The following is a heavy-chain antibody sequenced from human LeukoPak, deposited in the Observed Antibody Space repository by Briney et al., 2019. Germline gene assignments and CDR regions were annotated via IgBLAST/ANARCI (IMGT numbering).Heavy chain of an antibody. CDR1: GYTFTSYD. D-gene: IGHD6-13*01. Sequence: ASVKVSCKASGYTFTSYDINWVRQATGQGLEWMGWMNPNSGNTGYAQKFQGRVTMTRNTSISTAYMELSSLRPEDTAVYYCASQSIAAAKTDDYWGQGTLVTVSS. CDR3: ASQSIAAAKTDDY. V-gene: IGHV1-8*01. J-gene: IGHJ4*02. CDR2: MNPNSGNT.